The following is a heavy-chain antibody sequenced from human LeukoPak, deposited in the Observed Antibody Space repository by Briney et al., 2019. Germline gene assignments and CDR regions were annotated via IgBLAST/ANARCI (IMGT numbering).Heavy chain of an antibody. Sequence: GGSLRLSCAASGFTFSSYAMSWVRQAPGKGLEWVANIKQDGSEKYYVDSVKGRFTISRDNAKNSLYLQMNSLRAEDTAVYYCARDGTEYDYVWGSSVGYWGQGTLVTVSS. CDR2: IKQDGSEK. CDR3: ARDGTEYDYVWGSSVGY. V-gene: IGHV3-7*01. CDR1: GFTFSSYA. D-gene: IGHD3-16*01. J-gene: IGHJ4*02.